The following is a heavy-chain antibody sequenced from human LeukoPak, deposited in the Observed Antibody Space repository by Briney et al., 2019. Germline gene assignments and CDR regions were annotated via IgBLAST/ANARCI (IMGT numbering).Heavy chain of an antibody. Sequence: SETLPLTCTVSGYSISNYYWGWIRQPPGKGLEWIGSIYHSGSTYYNPSLKSRVTISIDTSKNQFSLKLTSVTAADTALYYCARELRYDNSDSGAFWGQGTVVTVSS. CDR2: IYHSGST. CDR3: ARELRYDNSDSGAF. CDR1: GYSISNYY. J-gene: IGHJ3*01. V-gene: IGHV4-38-2*02. D-gene: IGHD3-22*01.